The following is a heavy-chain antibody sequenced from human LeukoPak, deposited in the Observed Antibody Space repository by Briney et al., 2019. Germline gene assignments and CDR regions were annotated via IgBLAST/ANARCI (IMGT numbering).Heavy chain of an antibody. V-gene: IGHV4-59*12. CDR1: GGSISSYY. D-gene: IGHD6-19*01. J-gene: IGHJ3*02. CDR2: IYYSGST. CDR3: ARLLAVAGTDAFDI. Sequence: SETLSLTCTVSGGSISSYYWSWIRQPPGKGLEWIGYIYYSGSTNYNPSLKSRVTISVDTSKNQFSLKLSSVTAADTAVYYCARLLAVAGTDAFDIWGQGTMVTVSS.